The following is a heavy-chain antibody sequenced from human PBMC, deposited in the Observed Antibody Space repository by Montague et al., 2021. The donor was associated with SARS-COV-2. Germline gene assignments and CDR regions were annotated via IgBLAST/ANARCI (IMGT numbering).Heavy chain of an antibody. CDR1: GGSITSSSYY. J-gene: IGHJ5*02. Sequence: SETLSLTCTVSGGSITSSSYYWGWIRQPPGKGLEWIGRIYYSGSTYYNPSLRSRVTISVDTSKNQFSLKLSSVTAADTAVYYCARQGYEYDCSGYGRIDWLVPWGQGTPVTVSS. CDR2: IYYSGST. CDR3: ARQGYEYDCSGYGRIDWLVP. D-gene: IGHD3-22*01. V-gene: IGHV4-39*01.